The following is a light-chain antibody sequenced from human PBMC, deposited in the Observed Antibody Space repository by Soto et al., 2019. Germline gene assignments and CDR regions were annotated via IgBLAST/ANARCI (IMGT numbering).Light chain of an antibody. CDR3: QQYKTWPLS. CDR2: GAS. CDR1: QRFSTT. V-gene: IGKV3-15*01. J-gene: IGKJ4*01. Sequence: EVVMTQSPATLSVSPGERAALSCRASQRFSTTLAWYQQKPGQAPRLLIYGASTRATGIPDRFSGSGSGTEFTLTISSLQSEDFAVYYCQQYKTWPLSFGGGTKVEIK.